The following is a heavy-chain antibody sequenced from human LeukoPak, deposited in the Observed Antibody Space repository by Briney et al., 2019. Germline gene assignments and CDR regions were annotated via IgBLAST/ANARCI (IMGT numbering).Heavy chain of an antibody. J-gene: IGHJ4*02. V-gene: IGHV3-30-3*01. Sequence: GRSLRLSCAASGFTFSTYAMHWVRQAPGKGLEWVAVISYDGSNKYYADSVKGRFTISRDNSKNTLHLQMNSLRAEDTAVYYCERGGGREVVITDYWGQGTLVTVSS. CDR2: ISYDGSNK. CDR1: GFTFSTYA. CDR3: ERGGGREVVITDY. D-gene: IGHD3-22*01.